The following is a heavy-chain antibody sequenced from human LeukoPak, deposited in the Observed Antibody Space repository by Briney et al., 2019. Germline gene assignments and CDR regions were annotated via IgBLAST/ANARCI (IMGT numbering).Heavy chain of an antibody. V-gene: IGHV4-34*01. J-gene: IGHJ6*03. CDR3: ARLTPIVDRAMDV. CDR2: INHSGST. D-gene: IGHD1-26*01. CDR1: GGSFSGYY. Sequence: SETLSLTCAVYGGSFSGYYWSWIRQPPGKGLEWIGEINHSGSTNYNPSLKSRVTISVDTSKNQFSLKLSFVTAADTAVYYCARLTPIVDRAMDVWGKGTTVTVSS.